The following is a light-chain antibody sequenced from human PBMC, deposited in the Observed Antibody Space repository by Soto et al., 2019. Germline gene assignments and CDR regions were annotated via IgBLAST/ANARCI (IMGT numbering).Light chain of an antibody. J-gene: IGKJ1*01. CDR2: GAS. CDR3: QQYDDSMT. CDR1: QSFASRN. V-gene: IGKV3-20*01. Sequence: EIVMTQSPATLSVSPGERSTLSCIASQSFASRNLAWYQQKSGQAPRLLIYGASNRATGIPDRFSGSGSGTDFTLTISRLEPEDFAVYHCQQYDDSMTFGQGTKVDI.